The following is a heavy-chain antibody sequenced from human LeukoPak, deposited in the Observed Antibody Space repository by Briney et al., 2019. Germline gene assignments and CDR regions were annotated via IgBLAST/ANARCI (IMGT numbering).Heavy chain of an antibody. V-gene: IGHV3-53*01. CDR2: IYSGGST. D-gene: IGHD6-19*01. Sequence: PGGSLRLSCAASGFTFSSYGMHWVRQAPGKGLEWVSVIYSGGSTYYADSVKGRFTISRDNSKNTLYLQMNSLRAEDTAVYYCARVQPLIHSIAVAGPAYYYGMDVWGQGTTVTVSS. CDR1: GFTFSSYG. CDR3: ARVQPLIHSIAVAGPAYYYGMDV. J-gene: IGHJ6*02.